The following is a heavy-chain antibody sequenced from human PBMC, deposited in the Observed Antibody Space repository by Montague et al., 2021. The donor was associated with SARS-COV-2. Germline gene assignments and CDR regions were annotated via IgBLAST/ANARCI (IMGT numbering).Heavy chain of an antibody. V-gene: IGHV4-39*07. CDR2: IYYSGSS. J-gene: IGHJ6*02. Sequence: SETLSLTCTVSGGSISSSSYYWGRNRQPQGMGLEWIGSIYYSGSSNYTPSLKSRVTISVDTSKNQLSLKLSSVTAADTAVYYCARDGSLRFEILIGPRHYYYGMDVWGQGTTVTVSS. D-gene: IGHD3-9*01. CDR3: ARDGSLRFEILIGPRHYYYGMDV. CDR1: GGSISSSSYY.